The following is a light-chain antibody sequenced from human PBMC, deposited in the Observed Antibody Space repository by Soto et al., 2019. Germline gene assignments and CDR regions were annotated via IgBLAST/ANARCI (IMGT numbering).Light chain of an antibody. V-gene: IGLV2-14*01. CDR2: EVS. CDR3: SSYASSSTLV. CDR1: SSDVGGYNY. Sequence: QSALTQPASVSGSPGQSITISCTGTSSDVGGYNYVSWYQHHPGKAPELMIHEVSARPSGVSNRFSGSESGNTASLTISGLQAEDEADYYCSSYASSSTLVFGTGTKLTVL. J-gene: IGLJ1*01.